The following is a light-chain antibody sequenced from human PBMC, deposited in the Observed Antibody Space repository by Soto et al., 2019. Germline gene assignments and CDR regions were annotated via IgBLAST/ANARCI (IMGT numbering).Light chain of an antibody. V-gene: IGLV1-40*01. Sequence: QSVLTQPPSVSGAPGQRVTISCNGSSSNIGADYDVHWYRQLPGTAPKLLIYGNSNRPSGVPDRFSGSKSGTSASLAITGLQAEDEADYYCQSYDSSLSAVVFGGGTKVTVL. CDR1: SSNIGADYD. CDR2: GNS. J-gene: IGLJ3*02. CDR3: QSYDSSLSAVV.